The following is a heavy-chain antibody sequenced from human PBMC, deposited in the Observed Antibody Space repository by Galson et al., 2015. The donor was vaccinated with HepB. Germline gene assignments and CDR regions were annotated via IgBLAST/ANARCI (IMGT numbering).Heavy chain of an antibody. V-gene: IGHV3-23*01. J-gene: IGHJ3*02. CDR3: AKSSAVTVYAFDI. Sequence: SLRLSCAASGFIFSSYAMSWVRQAPGKGLEWVSAISGSGGSTYYADSVKGRFTISRDNSKNTLYLQMNSLRAEDTAVYYCAKSSAVTVYAFDIWGQGTMVTVSS. D-gene: IGHD4-17*01. CDR1: GFIFSSYA. CDR2: ISGSGGST.